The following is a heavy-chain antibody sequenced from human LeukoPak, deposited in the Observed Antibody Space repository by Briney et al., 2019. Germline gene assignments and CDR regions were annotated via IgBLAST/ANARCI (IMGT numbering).Heavy chain of an antibody. D-gene: IGHD6-6*01. J-gene: IGHJ4*02. CDR3: ARKGSSSWNFDY. Sequence: GGSLRLSCAASGFTFSSYWMSWVRQAPGKGLEWVADIKQDGSEKYYVDSVKGRFTISRDNAKNSLYLQMNSLRAENTAVYYCARKGSSSWNFDYWGQGTLVTVSS. CDR2: IKQDGSEK. CDR1: GFTFSSYW. V-gene: IGHV3-7*01.